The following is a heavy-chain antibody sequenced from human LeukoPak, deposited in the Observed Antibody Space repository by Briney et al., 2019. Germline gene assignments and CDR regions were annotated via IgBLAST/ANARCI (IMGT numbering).Heavy chain of an antibody. J-gene: IGHJ4*02. D-gene: IGHD3-3*01. CDR3: ARVVGPYYDFWSGYYRQDYFDY. CDR1: GYTFTSYD. Sequence: ASVKVSCKASGYTFTSYDINWVRQATGQGLEWMGWMNPNSGNTGYAQKFQGRVTITRNTSISTAYMELSSLRSEDTAVYYCARVVGPYYDFWSGYYRQDYFDYWGQGTLVTVPS. CDR2: MNPNSGNT. V-gene: IGHV1-8*03.